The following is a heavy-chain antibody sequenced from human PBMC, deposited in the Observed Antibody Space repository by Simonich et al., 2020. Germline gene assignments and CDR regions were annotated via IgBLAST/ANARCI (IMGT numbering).Heavy chain of an antibody. CDR1: GFTFSSYA. CDR3: AKDLEERITMLVVVIDAFDI. V-gene: IGHV3-23*01. J-gene: IGHJ3*02. D-gene: IGHD3-22*01. CDR2: ISGSGGST. Sequence: GGGLVQPGGSLRLSCAASGFTFSSYAMSWVRQAPGKVLEWVSAISGSGGSTYYEDSVKGRFTIARDNSKNTRDLQMNSLRAEDTAVYYGAKDLEERITMLVVVIDAFDIWGQGTMVTVSS.